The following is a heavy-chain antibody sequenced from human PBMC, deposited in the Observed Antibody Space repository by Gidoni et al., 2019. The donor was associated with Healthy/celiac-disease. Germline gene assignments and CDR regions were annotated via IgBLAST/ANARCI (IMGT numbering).Heavy chain of an antibody. CDR3: AREESTSHWAQGSYYYYGMDV. D-gene: IGHD2-2*01. J-gene: IGHJ6*02. Sequence: FGTANYAQKFQGRVTITADKSTSTAYMELSSLRSEDTAVYYCAREESTSHWAQGSYYYYGMDVWGQGTTVTVSS. V-gene: IGHV1-69*06. CDR2: FGTA.